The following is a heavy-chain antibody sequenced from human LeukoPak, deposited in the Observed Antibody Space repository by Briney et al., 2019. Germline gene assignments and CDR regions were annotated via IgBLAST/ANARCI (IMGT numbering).Heavy chain of an antibody. CDR3: ARGRVTTLYYFDY. CDR1: GFTFSDHC. CDR2: TRNKANSYTT. Sequence: PGGSLRLSCAASGFTFSDHCMDWVRQAPGKGLEWVGRTRNKANSYTTEYAASVKGRFTISRDDSKNSLYLQMNSLKTEDTAVYYCARGRVTTLYYFDYWGQGTLATVSS. J-gene: IGHJ4*02. V-gene: IGHV3-72*01. D-gene: IGHD4-17*01.